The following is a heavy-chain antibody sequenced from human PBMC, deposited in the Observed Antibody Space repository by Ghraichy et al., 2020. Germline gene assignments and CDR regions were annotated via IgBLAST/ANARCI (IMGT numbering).Heavy chain of an antibody. CDR1: GYSISSGYY. V-gene: IGHV4-38-2*01. D-gene: IGHD2-15*01. CDR2: NYHSGST. J-gene: IGHJ3*02. CDR3: ARSYCSGGICSKGAFDI. Sequence: SQTLSLTCAVSGYSISSGYYWGWIRQPPGKGLEWIGSNYHSGSTYYNPSLKSRVTISVDTSKNQFSLKLSSVTAADTAVYYCARSYCSGGICSKGAFDIWGQGTMVTVSS.